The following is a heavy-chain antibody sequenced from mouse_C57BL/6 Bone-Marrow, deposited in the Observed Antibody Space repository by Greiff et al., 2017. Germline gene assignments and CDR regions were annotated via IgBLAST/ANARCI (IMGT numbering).Heavy chain of an antibody. Sequence: EVQVVESGEGLVKPGGSLKLSCAASGFTFSSYAMSWVRQTPEKRLEWVAYISSCGDYIYYADTVKGRFTISREHARNTLYLQMSSLKSDDTAMYYCTNYGNYDAMDYWGQGTSVTVSS. J-gene: IGHJ4*01. CDR2: ISSCGDYI. V-gene: IGHV5-9-1*02. CDR3: TNYGNYDAMDY. D-gene: IGHD2-1*01. CDR1: GFTFSSYA.